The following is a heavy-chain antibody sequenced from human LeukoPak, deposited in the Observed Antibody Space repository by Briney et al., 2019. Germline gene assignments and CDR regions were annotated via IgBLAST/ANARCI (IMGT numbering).Heavy chain of an antibody. CDR3: ASREGDCSGGSCFVPFDY. CDR1: GFTFSTYS. J-gene: IGHJ4*02. D-gene: IGHD2-15*01. CDR2: ITSSNNYI. Sequence: PGGSLRLSCAGSGFTFSTYSMNWVRQAPGKGLEWVSSITSSNNYIYYADSMKGRFTISRDNAKNSLYLQMNSLRDEDTAVYYCASREGDCSGGSCFVPFDYWGQGTLVTVSS. V-gene: IGHV3-21*01.